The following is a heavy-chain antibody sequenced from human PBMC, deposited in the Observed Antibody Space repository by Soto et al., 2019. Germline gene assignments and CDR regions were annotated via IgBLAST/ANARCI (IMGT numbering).Heavy chain of an antibody. J-gene: IGHJ4*02. Sequence: QVQLVESGGGVVQPGTSLRLSCATSGFTFSRYAMHWVRQAPGKELEWVAILWSDGSNVHYGDSVKGRFTISRDNSKNTLYLQMNDLRVEDTAAYSCARDFIDYGDSGGFDQWGQGTLVTVSS. CDR2: LWSDGSNV. V-gene: IGHV3-33*01. D-gene: IGHD4-17*01. CDR1: GFTFSRYA. CDR3: ARDFIDYGDSGGFDQ.